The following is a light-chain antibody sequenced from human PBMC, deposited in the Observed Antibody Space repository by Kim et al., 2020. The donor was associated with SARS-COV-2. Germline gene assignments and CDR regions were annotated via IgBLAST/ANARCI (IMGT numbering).Light chain of an antibody. CDR2: RAS. Sequence: ASVGDSGTITCRASQDIGKSLAWFQQRPGKAPKSLIYRASNLYSGVPSKFSGSGSGTDFTLTISSLQPEDFATYYCQLYRSYPFTFGGGTKVDIK. V-gene: IGKV1-16*02. CDR3: QLYRSYPFT. J-gene: IGKJ4*01. CDR1: QDIGKS.